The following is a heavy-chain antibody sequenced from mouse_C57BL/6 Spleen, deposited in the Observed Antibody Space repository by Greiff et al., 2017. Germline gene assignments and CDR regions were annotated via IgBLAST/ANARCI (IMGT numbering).Heavy chain of an antibody. Sequence: VQLQQSGPELVKPGASVKISCKASGYTFTDYNMDWVKQSHGQSLEWIGDINPNNGGTIYNQKFKGKATVTVDKSSSTAYMELRSLTSEDAAVYYCARCGNVPWFAYWGQGTLVTVSA. V-gene: IGHV1-18*01. CDR2: INPNNGGT. J-gene: IGHJ3*01. D-gene: IGHD2-1*01. CDR1: GYTFTDYN. CDR3: ARCGNVPWFAY.